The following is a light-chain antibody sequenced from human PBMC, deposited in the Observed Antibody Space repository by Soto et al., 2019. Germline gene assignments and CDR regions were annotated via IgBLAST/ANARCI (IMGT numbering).Light chain of an antibody. J-gene: IGKJ1*01. Sequence: DIQMSQSPSTLSGSVGDRVTITCRASQTMSSWLAWYQQKPGKAPKLLIYKASTLKSGVPSRFSGSGSRTEFTLTISSLQPDDFATYYCQEYNSWRGEWTFGQGTKVDI. CDR2: KAS. V-gene: IGKV1-5*03. CDR1: QTMSSW. CDR3: QEYNSWRGEWT.